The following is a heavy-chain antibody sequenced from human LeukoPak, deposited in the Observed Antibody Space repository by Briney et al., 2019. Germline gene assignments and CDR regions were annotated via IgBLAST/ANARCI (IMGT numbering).Heavy chain of an antibody. CDR1: GFTLTTYA. D-gene: IGHD1-7*01. CDR3: ARRRTGTFFFDY. Sequence: GGSLRLSCAASGFTLTTYAMSWVRQAPGKGLEWVSAISGSGGNTYYADSVKGRFTISRDNSKDTLFLQMNSLRAEDTAVYYCARRRTGTFFFDYWGQGTLVTVSS. V-gene: IGHV3-23*01. CDR2: ISGSGGNT. J-gene: IGHJ4*02.